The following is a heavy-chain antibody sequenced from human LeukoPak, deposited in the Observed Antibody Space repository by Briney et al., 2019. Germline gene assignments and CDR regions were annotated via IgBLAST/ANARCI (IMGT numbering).Heavy chain of an antibody. J-gene: IGHJ6*02. CDR2: ISAYNGNT. Sequence: GASVKVSCKASGYAFTSYGISWVRQAPGQGLEWMGWISAYNGNTNYAQKLQGRVTMTTDTSTSTAYMELRSLRSDDTAVYYCAGIPAPNYYYGMDVWGQGTTVTVSS. CDR1: GYAFTSYG. V-gene: IGHV1-18*01. D-gene: IGHD2-2*01. CDR3: AGIPAPNYYYGMDV.